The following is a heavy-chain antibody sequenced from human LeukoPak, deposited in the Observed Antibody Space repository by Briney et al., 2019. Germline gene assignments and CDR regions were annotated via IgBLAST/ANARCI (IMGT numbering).Heavy chain of an antibody. CDR1: GGSISSYY. J-gene: IGHJ3*02. V-gene: IGHV4-4*07. Sequence: PSETLSLTCTVSGGSISSYYWSWIRQPAGKGLEWIGRIYTSGSTNYNPSLKSRVTMSVDTSKNQFSLKLSSVTAADKAVYYCARGVGITIFGVVINDAFDIWGQGTMVTVSS. D-gene: IGHD3-3*01. CDR2: IYTSGST. CDR3: ARGVGITIFGVVINDAFDI.